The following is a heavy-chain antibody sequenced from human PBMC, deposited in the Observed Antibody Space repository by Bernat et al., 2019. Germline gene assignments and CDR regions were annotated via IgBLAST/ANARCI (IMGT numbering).Heavy chain of an antibody. J-gene: IGHJ6*02. CDR3: ARLVGGMTTVTNTYRYYGMDV. CDR1: GYTFTSYG. V-gene: IGHV1-18*01. D-gene: IGHD4-17*01. CDR2: ISAYNGNT. Sequence: QVQLVQSGAEVKKPGASVKVSCKASGYTFTSYGISWVRQAPGQGLEWMGWISAYNGNTNYAQKLQGRVTMTTDTSTSTAYMELRSLRSDDTAVYYCARLVGGMTTVTNTYRYYGMDVWGQGTTVTVSS.